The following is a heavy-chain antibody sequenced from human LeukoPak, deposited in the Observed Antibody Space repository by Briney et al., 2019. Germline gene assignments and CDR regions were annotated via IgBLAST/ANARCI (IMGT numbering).Heavy chain of an antibody. CDR3: ARVPELLWFGEHDY. D-gene: IGHD3-10*01. CDR2: IRYDGSNK. V-gene: IGHV3-30*02. J-gene: IGHJ4*02. Sequence: GGSLRLSCAASGFTFSSYGMHWVRQAPGKGLEWVAFIRYDGSNKYYADSVKGRFTISRDNAKNSLYLQMNSLRAEDTAVYYCARVPELLWFGEHDYWGQGTLVTVSS. CDR1: GFTFSSYG.